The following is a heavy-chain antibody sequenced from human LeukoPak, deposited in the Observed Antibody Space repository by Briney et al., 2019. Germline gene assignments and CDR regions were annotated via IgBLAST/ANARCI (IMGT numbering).Heavy chain of an antibody. V-gene: IGHV1-18*01. CDR3: ARVRAWYYYGSGSYYNGFDY. CDR1: GYTFTSYG. D-gene: IGHD3-10*01. Sequence: ASVKVSCKASGYTFTSYGISWVRQAPGQGLEWMGRISAYNGNTNYAQKLQGRVTMTTDTSTSTAYMELRSLRSDDTAMYYCARVRAWYYYGSGSYYNGFDYWGQGTLVTVSS. CDR2: ISAYNGNT. J-gene: IGHJ4*02.